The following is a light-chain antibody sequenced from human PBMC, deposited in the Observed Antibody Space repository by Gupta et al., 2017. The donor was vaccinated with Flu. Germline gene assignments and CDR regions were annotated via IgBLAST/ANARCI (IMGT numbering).Light chain of an antibody. Sequence: TSNDVGGHNYVSWYQHHPGKVPKLMIHDVSNRPSGVSFRFSGSKPGNTASLTISGLQTADEADYYCCSYTTSGTYVFGTGTKVTVL. V-gene: IGLV2-14*01. CDR3: CSYTTSGTYV. CDR1: SNDVGGHNY. J-gene: IGLJ1*01. CDR2: DVS.